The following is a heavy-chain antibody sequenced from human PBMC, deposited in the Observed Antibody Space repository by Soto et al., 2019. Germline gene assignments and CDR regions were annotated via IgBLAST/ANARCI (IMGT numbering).Heavy chain of an antibody. D-gene: IGHD3-9*01. Sequence: QVQLEESGGGVVQPGRSLRLSCVASGFIFSTYAMYWVRQAPGKGLEWVTFISYEGSKKDYADSVKGRFTISRDNSKSPVYLQMNSLRPEDTAVYYCARNLQFFVWMGFYGMDVWGQGTTVTVSS. CDR2: ISYEGSKK. V-gene: IGHV3-30*04. CDR3: ARNLQFFVWMGFYGMDV. J-gene: IGHJ6*02. CDR1: GFIFSTYA.